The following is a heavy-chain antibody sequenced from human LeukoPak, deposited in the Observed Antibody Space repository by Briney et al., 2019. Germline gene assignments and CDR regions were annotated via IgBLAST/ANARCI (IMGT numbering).Heavy chain of an antibody. V-gene: IGHV2-70*11. CDR3: ARAVEVYYYYYMDV. CDR2: IDWDDDK. CDR1: GFSLSTSGIC. D-gene: IGHD2-21*01. Sequence: SGPALVKPTQTLTLTCTFSGFSLSTSGICVSWIRQPPGKALEWLARIDWDDDKYYSTSLKTRLTISKDTSKNQVVLTMTNMDPVDTATYYCARAVEVYYYYYMDVWGKGTTVTVSS. J-gene: IGHJ6*03.